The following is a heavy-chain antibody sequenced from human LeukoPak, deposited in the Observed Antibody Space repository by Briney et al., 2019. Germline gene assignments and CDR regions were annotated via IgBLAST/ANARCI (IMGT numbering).Heavy chain of an antibody. J-gene: IGHJ4*02. CDR3: ARGHYRDFNGYYQYYFDY. V-gene: IGHV3-30-3*01. CDR2: ISRDGRNT. Sequence: GGSLRLSCAGSGFTFRNYAMNWIRQSPGKGLDWVAYISRDGRNTYYADSVKGRFTFSRDNSKNTMFLQMSSLRTEDAAVYYCARGHYRDFNGYYQYYFDYWGQGTLVTVSS. CDR1: GFTFRNYA. D-gene: IGHD3-22*01.